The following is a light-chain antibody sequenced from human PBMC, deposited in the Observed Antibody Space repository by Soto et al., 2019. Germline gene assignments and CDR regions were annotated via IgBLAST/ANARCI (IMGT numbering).Light chain of an antibody. CDR2: EAS. CDR3: QQYSSYSPYT. CDR1: QTVYTW. Sequence: DIQMTQSPSTLSASIGDRVTITCRASQTVYTWLAWYQQKPGTAPKLLIYEASTLHSGVPSRFSGSGSGTEFTLVISRLQPDDLATYYCQQYSSYSPYTFGQGTKVEF. V-gene: IGKV1-5*03. J-gene: IGKJ2*01.